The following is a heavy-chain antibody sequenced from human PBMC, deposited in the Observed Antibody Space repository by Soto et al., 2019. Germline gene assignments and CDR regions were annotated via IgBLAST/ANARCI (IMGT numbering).Heavy chain of an antibody. J-gene: IGHJ4*02. V-gene: IGHV3-11*01. CDR1: GFTFSDYY. CDR2: INPTISTI. D-gene: IGHD5-18*01. Sequence: GGSLRLSCAASGFTFSDYYMSWIRLAPGKGLEWVSFINPTISTIYYADSVKGRFTISRDNAKNSLYLQMNSLRAEDTAVYYCVREAITAMVFDYWGQGALVPVSS. CDR3: VREAITAMVFDY.